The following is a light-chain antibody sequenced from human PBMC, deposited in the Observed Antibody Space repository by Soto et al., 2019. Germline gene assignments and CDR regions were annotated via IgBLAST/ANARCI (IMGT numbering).Light chain of an antibody. CDR3: QQYNNWPSMYT. J-gene: IGKJ2*01. CDR2: VAS. CDR1: QSVSSN. Sequence: EIVMTQSPATLSVSPGERATLSCRASQSVSSNLAWYQQKPGQAPRLLIYVASTRATGIPASFSGSASGTEFTLTISSLQSEDFAVYYCQQYNNWPSMYTFGQGTKLEIK. V-gene: IGKV3-15*01.